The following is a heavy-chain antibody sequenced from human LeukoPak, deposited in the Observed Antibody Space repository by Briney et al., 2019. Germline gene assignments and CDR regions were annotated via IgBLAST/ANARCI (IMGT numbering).Heavy chain of an antibody. V-gene: IGHV1-18*01. CDR3: ARDIWFGNWFDP. D-gene: IGHD3-10*01. CDR1: GGTFSNYD. J-gene: IGHJ5*02. CDR2: ISGYNGHT. Sequence: GASVKVSCKASGGTFSNYDISWVRQAPGQGLEWMGWISGYNGHTKYAQKFQGRATMTTDTSTSTAYMELRSLRSDDTAVYYCARDIWFGNWFDPWGQGTLVTVSS.